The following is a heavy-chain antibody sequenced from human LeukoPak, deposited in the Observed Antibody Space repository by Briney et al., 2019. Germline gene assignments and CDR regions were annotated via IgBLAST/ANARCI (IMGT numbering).Heavy chain of an antibody. CDR3: ARTGYYDFWSGYYSLFDY. Sequence: ASVTVSCKASGYTFTSYDINWVPQATGQGLEWMGWMNPNSGNTGYAQKFQGRVTITRNTSISTAYMELSSLRSEDTAVYYCARTGYYDFWSGYYSLFDYWGQGTLVTVSS. V-gene: IGHV1-8*03. CDR2: MNPNSGNT. D-gene: IGHD3-3*01. J-gene: IGHJ4*02. CDR1: GYTFTSYD.